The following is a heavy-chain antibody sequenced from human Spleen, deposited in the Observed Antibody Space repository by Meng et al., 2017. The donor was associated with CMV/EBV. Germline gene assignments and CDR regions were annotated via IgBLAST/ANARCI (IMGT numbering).Heavy chain of an antibody. CDR1: GFTFSNYA. J-gene: IGHJ4*02. Sequence: GESLKISCAASGFTFSNYAMSWVRQAPGKGLEWVSLINGDGSAMSYGDSVRGRFTISRDNSKNSLYLQMNSLRTDDTALYYCAKARFCSRGSCYLIDSWGRGTLVTVSS. CDR2: INGDGSAM. CDR3: AKARFCSRGSCYLIDS. V-gene: IGHV3-43*02. D-gene: IGHD2-15*01.